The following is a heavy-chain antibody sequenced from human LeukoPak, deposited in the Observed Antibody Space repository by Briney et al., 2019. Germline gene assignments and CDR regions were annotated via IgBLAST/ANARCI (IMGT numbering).Heavy chain of an antibody. D-gene: IGHD3-22*01. V-gene: IGHV1-2*02. CDR1: GYTFTAYY. J-gene: IGHJ4*02. CDR3: ARRCDTSSYYTYYFDY. CDR2: INPNSGGT. Sequence: ASVKVSCKASGYTFTAYYIHWVRQAPGQGLEWMGWINPNSGGTNYAQKFQGRVTMTRDTSISTAYMELSRLRSDDTAVYFRARRCDTSSYYTYYFDYWGQGTLVTVSS.